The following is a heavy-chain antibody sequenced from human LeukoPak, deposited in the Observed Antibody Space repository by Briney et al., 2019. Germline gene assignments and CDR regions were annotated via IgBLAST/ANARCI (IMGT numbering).Heavy chain of an antibody. CDR1: GYSISSGYY. V-gene: IGHV4-38-2*02. D-gene: IGHD6-13*01. CDR3: ASTEQQLVRDHWFDP. Sequence: SGTLSLTCTVSGYSISSGYYWGWIRQPPGKGLEWIGSIYHSGSTYYNPSLKSRVTISVDTSKNQFSLKLSSVTAADTAVYYCASTEQQLVRDHWFDPWGQGTLVTVSS. CDR2: IYHSGST. J-gene: IGHJ5*02.